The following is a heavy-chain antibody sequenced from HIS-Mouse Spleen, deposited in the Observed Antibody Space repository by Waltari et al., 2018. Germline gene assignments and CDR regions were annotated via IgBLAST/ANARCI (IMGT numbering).Heavy chain of an antibody. Sequence: QLQLQESGPGLVKPSETLSLTCTVPGGSISRRSYYGGWIRQPPGKGLEWIGSIYYSGSTYYNPSLKSRVTISVDTSKNQFSLKLSSVTAADTAVYYCAREIPYSSSWYDWYFDLWGRGTLVTVSS. V-gene: IGHV4-39*07. CDR1: GGSISRRSYY. CDR3: AREIPYSSSWYDWYFDL. CDR2: IYYSGST. D-gene: IGHD6-13*01. J-gene: IGHJ2*01.